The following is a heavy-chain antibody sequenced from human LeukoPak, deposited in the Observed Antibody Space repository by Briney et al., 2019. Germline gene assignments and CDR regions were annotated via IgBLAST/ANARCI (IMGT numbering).Heavy chain of an antibody. Sequence: PSETLSLTCSVYGGSFSDFYWNWIRQPPGKGLEWIGEINHSGSTHYSPSLKSRLSISVDPSKNQFSLKLSSVTAADTAVYYCARGEGYCTNNVCPPWFDPWGQGALVTVSS. D-gene: IGHD2-8*01. V-gene: IGHV4-34*01. J-gene: IGHJ5*02. CDR2: INHSGST. CDR3: ARGEGYCTNNVCPPWFDP. CDR1: GGSFSDFY.